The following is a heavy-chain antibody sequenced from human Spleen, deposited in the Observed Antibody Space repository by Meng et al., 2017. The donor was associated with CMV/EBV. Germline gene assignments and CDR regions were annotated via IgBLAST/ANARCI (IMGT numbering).Heavy chain of an antibody. CDR2: IDPNSGGT. CDR3: ARGQDDFYSGDWFDP. J-gene: IGHJ5*02. D-gene: IGHD3-3*01. Sequence: ASVKVSCKASGYTFTGYYMHWVRQAPEQGLEWMGWIDPNSGGTKYAQKFQGRVTMTRDTSISTVYMELSSLRSEDTAVYYCARGQDDFYSGDWFDPWGQGTLVTVSS. V-gene: IGHV1-2*02. CDR1: GYTFTGYY.